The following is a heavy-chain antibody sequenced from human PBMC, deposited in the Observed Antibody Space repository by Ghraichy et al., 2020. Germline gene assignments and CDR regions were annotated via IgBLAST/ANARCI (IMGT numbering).Heavy chain of an antibody. Sequence: GGSLRLSCAASGFTFSSYAMHWVRQAPGKGLEWVAFIRYDGSNKYYADSVKGRFTISRDNSKNTLYLQMNSLRAEDTAVYYCAKDSQLQTNPTSVYYYGMDVWGQGTTVTVSS. CDR3: AKDSQLQTNPTSVYYYGMDV. J-gene: IGHJ6*02. D-gene: IGHD2-2*01. CDR2: IRYDGSNK. CDR1: GFTFSSYA. V-gene: IGHV3-30*02.